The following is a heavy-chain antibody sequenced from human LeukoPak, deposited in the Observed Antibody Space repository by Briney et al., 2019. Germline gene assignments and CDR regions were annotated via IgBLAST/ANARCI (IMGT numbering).Heavy chain of an antibody. CDR3: AKERGYSYGSPVRY. J-gene: IGHJ4*02. V-gene: IGHV3-23*01. Sequence: GGSLRLSCAASGFTFSSYAMSWVRQAPGKGLEWVSAISGSGGSTYFADSVKGRFTISRDNSKNTLYLQMNSLRAEDTAVYYCAKERGYSYGSPVRYWGQGTLVTVSS. CDR1: GFTFSSYA. CDR2: ISGSGGST. D-gene: IGHD5-18*01.